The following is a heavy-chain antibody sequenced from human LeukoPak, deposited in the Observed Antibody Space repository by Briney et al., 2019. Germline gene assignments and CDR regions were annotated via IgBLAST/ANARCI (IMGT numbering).Heavy chain of an antibody. CDR2: INHSGST. J-gene: IGHJ4*02. V-gene: IGHV4-34*01. D-gene: IGHD6-19*01. CDR3: ARVAVAGTSDY. Sequence: SETLSLTCAVYGGSFSGYYWSLIRQPPGKGLEWIGEINHSGSTNYNPSLKSRVTISVDTSKNQFSLKLSSVTAADTAVYYCARVAVAGTSDYWGQGTLVTVSS. CDR1: GGSFSGYY.